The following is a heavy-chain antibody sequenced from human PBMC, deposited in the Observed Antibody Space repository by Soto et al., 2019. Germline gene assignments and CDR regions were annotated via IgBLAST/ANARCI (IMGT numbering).Heavy chain of an antibody. J-gene: IGHJ4*02. CDR3: AGSKMQRLASDY. CDR1: GYTFTSYC. V-gene: IGHV1-46*01. Sequence: ASVKASCKASGYTFTSYCMHWVRQAPGQGLEWMGIINPSGGSTSYAQKFQGRVTMTRDTSTCTVYMELSSLRSEDTAVYYCAGSKMQRLASDYWGQGTLVTVSS. CDR2: INPSGGST. D-gene: IGHD6-25*01.